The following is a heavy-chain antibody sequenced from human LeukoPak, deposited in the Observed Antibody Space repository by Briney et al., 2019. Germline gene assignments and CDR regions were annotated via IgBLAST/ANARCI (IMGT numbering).Heavy chain of an antibody. CDR3: ARDLYDFWSGLNWFDP. V-gene: IGHV1-3*03. D-gene: IGHD3-3*01. J-gene: IGHJ5*02. CDR2: INADNGNT. Sequence: ASVKVSCKASGYTFTSYAMHWVRQAPGQRLEWMGWINADNGNTKYSHEFQGRVTITRDTSASTAYMELSSLRSEDMAVYYCARDLYDFWSGLNWFDPWGQGTLVTVSS. CDR1: GYTFTSYA.